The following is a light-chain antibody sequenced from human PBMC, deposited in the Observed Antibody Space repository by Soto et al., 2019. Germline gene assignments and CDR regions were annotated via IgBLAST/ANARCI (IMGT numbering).Light chain of an antibody. V-gene: IGKV3-11*01. J-gene: IGKJ4*01. CDR3: QQHAHWPLT. CDR1: QSVSSY. CDR2: DAS. Sequence: EIVLTQSPATLSLSPGERATLSCRASQSVSSYLAWYQQKPGQAPRLLIYDASNRATGIPARFSGSGSGTDFTLTITSLEPEDFAVYYCQQHAHWPLTFGGGTKVEIK.